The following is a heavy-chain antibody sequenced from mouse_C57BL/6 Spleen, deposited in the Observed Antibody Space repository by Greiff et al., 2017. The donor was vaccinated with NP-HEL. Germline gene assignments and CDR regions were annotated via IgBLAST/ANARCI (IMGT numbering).Heavy chain of an antibody. J-gene: IGHJ2*01. CDR2: IHPNSGST. Sequence: VQLQQPGAELVKPGASVKLSCKASGYTFTSYWMQWVKQRPGQGLEWIGMIHPNSGSTNYNEKFKSKATLTVDKSSSTAYMQLSSLTSEDSAVYYCARWEGYYFDYWGQGTTLTVSS. V-gene: IGHV1-64*01. D-gene: IGHD4-1*01. CDR1: GYTFTSYW. CDR3: ARWEGYYFDY.